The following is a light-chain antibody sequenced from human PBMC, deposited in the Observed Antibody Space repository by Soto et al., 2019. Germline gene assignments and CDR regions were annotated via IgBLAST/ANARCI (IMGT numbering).Light chain of an antibody. J-gene: IGKJ1*01. CDR1: QSVSSSH. CDR3: QQYGSSPWT. Sequence: EIVLTQSPGTLSLSPGERGTLSCRASQSVSSSHLAWYQQKPGQAPRLLIYGASSRATGLPDRFSGSGSGTDFSLTIIRLEPEDFAVYYCQQYGSSPWTFGQGTKVEVK. CDR2: GAS. V-gene: IGKV3-20*01.